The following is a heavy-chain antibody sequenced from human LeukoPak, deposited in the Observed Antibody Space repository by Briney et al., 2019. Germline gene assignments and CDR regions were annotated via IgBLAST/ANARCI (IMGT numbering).Heavy chain of an antibody. V-gene: IGHV1-2*07. CDR1: VYTFTPYY. CDR3: SIVTRDLRKGIRLSWLDP. CDR2: INPNSGGT. D-gene: IGHD1-26*01. J-gene: IGHJ5*02. Sequence: SLRVSSTPSVYTFTPYYMHWVRQAPGPGLEWMGWINPNSGGTNYAHKITGTVAITRASPITTAYIDLRRRRSLGTALTYLSIVTRDLRKGIRLSWLDPWGQGTLVSVSS.